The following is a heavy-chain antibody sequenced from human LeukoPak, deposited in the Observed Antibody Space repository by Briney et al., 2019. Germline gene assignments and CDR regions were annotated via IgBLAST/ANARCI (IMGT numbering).Heavy chain of an antibody. CDR2: IYYNGDT. CDR3: ARRHIIVAGPDYFDY. Sequence: SETRSLTCTVTGASITSNGYFWSWIRQPPGKGREWIGNIYYNGDTYYNPSLKSRVTISVDTSKRQFSLRLSSVTAADTSVYYCARRHIIVAGPDYFDYWGLGTLVTVSS. CDR1: GASITSNGYF. J-gene: IGHJ4*02. D-gene: IGHD5-12*01. V-gene: IGHV4-39*01.